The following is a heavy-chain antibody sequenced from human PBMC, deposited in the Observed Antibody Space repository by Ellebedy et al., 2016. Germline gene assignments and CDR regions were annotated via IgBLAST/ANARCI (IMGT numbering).Heavy chain of an antibody. CDR1: GYSFTSYD. J-gene: IGHJ6*02. D-gene: IGHD3-10*01. Sequence: ASVKVSCKASGYSFTSYDINWVRQATGQGLEWMGGRKKKRGNTGYAQKFQGRVTMTRNTSIRTAYMELSSLRSEDTAVYYCAGGVDGSWSYYYYGMDVWGQGTTVTVSS. V-gene: IGHV1-8*01. CDR2: RKKKRGNT. CDR3: AGGVDGSWSYYYYGMDV.